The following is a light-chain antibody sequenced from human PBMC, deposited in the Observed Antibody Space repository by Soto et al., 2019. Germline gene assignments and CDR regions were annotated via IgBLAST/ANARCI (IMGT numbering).Light chain of an antibody. V-gene: IGKV3-20*01. Sequence: ESVLTQSPGTLSLSPGERATLSCRASQSVSSSYLAWYQQKPGRAPSLLIYGASSRATGIPDRFSGSGHEKDFAHTISRLELEDCAVDYCHRSGSLPYTFGQVTKLEIK. CDR3: HRSGSLPYT. CDR2: GAS. J-gene: IGKJ2*01. CDR1: QSVSSSY.